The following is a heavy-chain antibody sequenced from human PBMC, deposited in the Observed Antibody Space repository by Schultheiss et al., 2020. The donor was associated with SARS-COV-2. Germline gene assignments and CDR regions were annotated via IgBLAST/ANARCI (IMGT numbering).Heavy chain of an antibody. J-gene: IGHJ3*02. Sequence: SETLSLTCTVSGGSISSYYWSWIRQPPGKGLEWIGYIYYSGSTNYNPSLKSRVTISVDTSKNQFSLKLSSVTAADTAVYYCASAGTGTTAGGAFDIWGQGTMVTVSS. CDR2: IYYSGST. CDR1: GGSISSYY. V-gene: IGHV4-59*08. CDR3: ASAGTGTTAGGAFDI. D-gene: IGHD1-7*01.